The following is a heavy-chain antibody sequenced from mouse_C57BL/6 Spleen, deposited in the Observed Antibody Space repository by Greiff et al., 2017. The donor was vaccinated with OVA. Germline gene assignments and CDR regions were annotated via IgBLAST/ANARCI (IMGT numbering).Heavy chain of an antibody. CDR1: GYTFTSYW. Sequence: QVQLQQPGTELVKPGASVKLSCKASGYTFTSYWMHWVKQRPGQGLEWIGNINPSNGGTNYNEKFKSKATLTVDKSSSTAYMQLSSLTSEDSAAYYCARGLTGKWYYFDDWGQGTTLTVSS. V-gene: IGHV1-53*01. CDR3: ARGLTGKWYYFDD. D-gene: IGHD4-1*01. J-gene: IGHJ2*01. CDR2: INPSNGGT.